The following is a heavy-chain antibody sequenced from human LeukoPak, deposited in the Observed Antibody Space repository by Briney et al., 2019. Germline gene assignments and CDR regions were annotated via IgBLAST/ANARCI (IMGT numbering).Heavy chain of an antibody. V-gene: IGHV3-15*01. CDR1: GFTFSNAW. D-gene: IGHD2-8*02. Sequence: PGGSLRLSCAASGFTFSNAWMSWVRQAPGKGLEWVGRIKSKTKGRTTDYAAPVKGRFTISRDDSKNTLYLQMNSLKTEDTAVYYWTTEAVWYNWFDPWGQGTLVTVSS. CDR3: TTEAVWYNWFDP. J-gene: IGHJ5*02. CDR2: IKSKTKGRTT.